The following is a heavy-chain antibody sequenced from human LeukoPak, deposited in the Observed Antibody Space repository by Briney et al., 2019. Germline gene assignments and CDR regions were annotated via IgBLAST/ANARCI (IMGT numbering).Heavy chain of an antibody. J-gene: IGHJ1*01. Sequence: GGSLRLSCAASRFTISSYAMSWVRQAPGKGLEWVSGISGSSGSTYYADSVKGRFTIARDKSKNTVYLQMNSLRAEDTAVYYCASIGDYYDSSGYYYSEYFQHWGQGTLVTVSS. CDR1: RFTISSYA. V-gene: IGHV3-23*01. CDR3: ASIGDYYDSSGYYYSEYFQH. D-gene: IGHD3-22*01. CDR2: ISGSSGST.